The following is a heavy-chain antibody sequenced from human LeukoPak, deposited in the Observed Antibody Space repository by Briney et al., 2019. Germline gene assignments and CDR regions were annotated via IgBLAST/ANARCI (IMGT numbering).Heavy chain of an antibody. CDR2: INAGNGNT. CDR1: GYTFTSYA. CDR3: ARGNAVTSPFDY. V-gene: IGHV1-3*01. D-gene: IGHD4-17*01. J-gene: IGHJ4*02. Sequence: ASVKVSCKASGYTFTSYAMHWVGQAPGQRLEWMGWINAGNGNTKYSQKFQGRVTITRDTSASTAYMELSSLRSEDTAVYYCARGNAVTSPFDYWGQGTLVTVSS.